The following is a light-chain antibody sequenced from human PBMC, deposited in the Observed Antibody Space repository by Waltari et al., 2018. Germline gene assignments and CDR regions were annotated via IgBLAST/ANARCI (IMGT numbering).Light chain of an antibody. Sequence: QSVLSQPASESGCPVQSSSISRAREPPDFVVFNYVSSYQQHPHNAPKPILFDVTTRASGVAIRFSGSKSANTASPTISGLQAEYEAFYYCSSHTSRSLLGVFGGGTKLTVL. CDR2: DVT. CDR3: SSHTSRSLLGV. J-gene: IGLJ3*02. CDR1: PPDFVVFNY. V-gene: IGLV2-14*03.